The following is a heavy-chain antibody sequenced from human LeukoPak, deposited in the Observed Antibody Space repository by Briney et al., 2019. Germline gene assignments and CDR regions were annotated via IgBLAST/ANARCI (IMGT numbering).Heavy chain of an antibody. V-gene: IGHV3-43D*03. CDR1: GFTFDDYA. CDR3: AKGGVTAMALFDY. J-gene: IGHJ4*02. D-gene: IGHD5-18*01. Sequence: GGXLRLSCAASGFTFDDYAMHWVRQAPGKGVEWVSLISWDGGSTYYADSVKGGLTISREKSKKRLYMQMNSLREEDTALYYCAKGGVTAMALFDYWGQGTLVTVSS. CDR2: ISWDGGST.